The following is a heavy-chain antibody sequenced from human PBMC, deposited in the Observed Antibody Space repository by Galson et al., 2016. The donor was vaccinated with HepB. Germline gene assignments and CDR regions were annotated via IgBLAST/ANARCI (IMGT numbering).Heavy chain of an antibody. CDR3: AISTAAVSASINWFDP. Sequence: SEILSLTCTVSGVSITSPNWCTWVRQPPGKGLEWIGEVFHIGSTYYNPSLKSRVTMSVDKYKNHFSQKLTSVTAADPAVYYCAISTAAVSASINWFDPWGQGTLVTVSS. J-gene: IGHJ5*02. CDR2: VFHIGST. CDR1: GVSITSPNW. V-gene: IGHV4-4*02. D-gene: IGHD2-2*01.